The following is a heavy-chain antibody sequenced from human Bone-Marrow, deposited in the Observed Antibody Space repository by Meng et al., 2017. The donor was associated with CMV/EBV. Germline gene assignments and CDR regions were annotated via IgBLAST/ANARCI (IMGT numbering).Heavy chain of an antibody. J-gene: IGHJ4*02. V-gene: IGHV3-21*01. D-gene: IGHD5-24*01. Sequence: SGAASGCSFTSYSMNWVRQAPGKGLEWVSSISADSSYIYYADSLKGRFTISRDNAKNSVSLQMNSLRDEDTAVYYCASSLATITFFDFWGQGTLVTVSS. CDR1: GCSFTSYS. CDR2: ISADSSYI. CDR3: ASSLATITFFDF.